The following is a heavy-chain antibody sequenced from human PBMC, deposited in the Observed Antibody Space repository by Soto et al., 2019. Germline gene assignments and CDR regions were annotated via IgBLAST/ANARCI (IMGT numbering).Heavy chain of an antibody. CDR3: AKGDFDWLLFDY. Sequence: PGGSLRLSCAASGFTFSSYGMHWVRQAPGKGLEWVAVISYDGSNKYYADSVKGRFTISRDNSKNTLYLQMNSLRAEDTAVYYCAKGDFDWLLFDYWGQGT. D-gene: IGHD3-9*01. V-gene: IGHV3-30*18. J-gene: IGHJ4*02. CDR2: ISYDGSNK. CDR1: GFTFSSYG.